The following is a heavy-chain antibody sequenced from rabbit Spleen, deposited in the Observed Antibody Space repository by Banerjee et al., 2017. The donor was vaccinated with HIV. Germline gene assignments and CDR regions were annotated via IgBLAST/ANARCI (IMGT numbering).Heavy chain of an antibody. J-gene: IGHJ4*01. CDR3: ARFYAGYGDFGYAAM. V-gene: IGHV1S40*01. D-gene: IGHD7-1*01. CDR1: GFSFSSGYY. CDR2: IAAGSGVTT. Sequence: KESGGDLVKPGTSLTLTCKASGFSFSSGYYMCWVRQAPGKGLEWIACIAAGSGVTTYYANWAKGRFTISKTSSTTVTLQMTSLTVADTATYFCARFYAGYGDFGYAAMWGQGTLVTVS.